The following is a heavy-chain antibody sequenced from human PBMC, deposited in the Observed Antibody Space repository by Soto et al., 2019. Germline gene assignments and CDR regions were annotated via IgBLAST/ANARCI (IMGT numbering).Heavy chain of an antibody. J-gene: IGHJ4*02. CDR1: GFTFDEYA. V-gene: IGHV3-9*01. CDR2: ISWNSGSI. Sequence: SLILSCAASGFTFDEYAMHWVRQAPGKGLEWVSGISWNSGSIGYADSVKGRFTISRDNAKNSLYLQMNSLRAEDTALYYFAKVSVGYFDYWGQGTLVTVSS. CDR3: AKVSVGYFDY. D-gene: IGHD3-10*01.